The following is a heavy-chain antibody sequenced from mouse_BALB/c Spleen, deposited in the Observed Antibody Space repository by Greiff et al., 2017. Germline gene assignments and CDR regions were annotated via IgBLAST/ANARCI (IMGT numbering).Heavy chain of an antibody. CDR2: IRLKSNNYAT. D-gene: IGHD2-4*01. Sequence: EVKVEESGGGLVQPGGSMKLSCVASGFTFSNYWMNWVRQSPEKGLEWVAEIRLKSNNYATHYAESVKGRFTISRDDSKSSVYLQMNNLRAEDTGIYYCTSMITTGFDYWGQGTTLTVSS. CDR1: GFTFSNYW. V-gene: IGHV6-6*02. J-gene: IGHJ2*01. CDR3: TSMITTGFDY.